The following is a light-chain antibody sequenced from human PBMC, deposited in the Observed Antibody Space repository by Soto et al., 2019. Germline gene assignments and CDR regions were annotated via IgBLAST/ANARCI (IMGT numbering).Light chain of an antibody. CDR2: DAS. Sequence: EIVLTQSPATLSLSPGEGATLSCRASQSVSSYLAWYQQKPGQAPRPLIYDASNRATGIPARFSGSGSGTDFTLTISSLEPEDFAVYYCQHQGTFGQGTKVDIK. CDR1: QSVSSY. J-gene: IGKJ1*01. CDR3: QHQGT. V-gene: IGKV3-11*01.